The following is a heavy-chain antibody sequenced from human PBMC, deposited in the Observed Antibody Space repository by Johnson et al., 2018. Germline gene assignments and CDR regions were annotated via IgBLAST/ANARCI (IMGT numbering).Heavy chain of an antibody. D-gene: IGHD1-14*01. CDR2: INGHAT. CDR3: TKNNPGNYSYYMDV. V-gene: IGHV3-73*01. Sequence: EVQLLETGGGLVQPGGSLKLSCAASGFTFNDFAMHWVRQASGKGLEWVGRINGHATAYAASVKGRFIIFRDDSSNTTYLQMNSLKTEDTAVYYCTKNNPGNYSYYMDVWGKGTTVTVSS. J-gene: IGHJ6*03. CDR1: GFTFNDFA.